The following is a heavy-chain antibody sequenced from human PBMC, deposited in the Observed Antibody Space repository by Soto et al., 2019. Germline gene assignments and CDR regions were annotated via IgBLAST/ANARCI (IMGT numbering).Heavy chain of an antibody. CDR1: GYTFTSHG. J-gene: IGHJ6*02. CDR3: ATLHTKDPYYCGYGMDV. Sequence: ASVKVSCKASGYTFTSHGLSCVRQAPGQGLECMGWISAYNGNTNYAQNLQGRVTMTTDTSTSTSYMELRRLRPNDTAVYHCATLHTKDPYYCGYGMDVWGQGTTVTVSS. V-gene: IGHV1-18*04. CDR2: ISAYNGNT.